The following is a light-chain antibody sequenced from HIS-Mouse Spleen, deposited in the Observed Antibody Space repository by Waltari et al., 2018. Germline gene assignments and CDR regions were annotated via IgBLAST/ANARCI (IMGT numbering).Light chain of an antibody. CDR1: SRDVGGYNH. J-gene: IGLJ1*01. CDR2: DVS. Sequence: QSALTQPASVSGSPGQSITISCTGTSRDVGGYNHLSWYQQHPGKAPKPMIYDVSNRPSGVSNRFSGSKSGNTASLTISGLQAEDEADYYCSSYTSSSTLVFGTGTKVTVL. V-gene: IGLV2-14*03. CDR3: SSYTSSSTLV.